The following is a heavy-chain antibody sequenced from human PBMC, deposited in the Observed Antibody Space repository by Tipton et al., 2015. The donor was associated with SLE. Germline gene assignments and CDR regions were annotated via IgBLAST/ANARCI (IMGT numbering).Heavy chain of an antibody. CDR3: ARQYGRGACDI. D-gene: IGHD1-26*01. CDR2: IYYSGST. J-gene: IGHJ3*02. Sequence: TLSLTCTVSGGSISSYYWSWIRQPPGKGLEWIGYIYYSGSTNYNPSLKSRVTISVDTSKNRFSLKLSSVTAADTAVYYCARQYGRGACDIWGQGTMVTVSS. CDR1: GGSISSYY. V-gene: IGHV4-59*08.